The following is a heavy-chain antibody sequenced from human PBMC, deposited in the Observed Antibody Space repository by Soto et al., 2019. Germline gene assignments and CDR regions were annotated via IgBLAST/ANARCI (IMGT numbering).Heavy chain of an antibody. CDR1: GFTFSSYG. V-gene: IGHV3-30*18. D-gene: IGHD6-19*01. CDR3: AKDPRRQWLASYFDY. CDR2: ISYDGSNK. J-gene: IGHJ4*02. Sequence: GGSLRLSCAASGFTFSSYGMHWVRQAPGKGLEWVAVISYDGSNKYYADSVKGRFTISRDNSKNTLYLQMNSLRAEDTAVYYCAKDPRRQWLASYFDYWGQGTLVTVSS.